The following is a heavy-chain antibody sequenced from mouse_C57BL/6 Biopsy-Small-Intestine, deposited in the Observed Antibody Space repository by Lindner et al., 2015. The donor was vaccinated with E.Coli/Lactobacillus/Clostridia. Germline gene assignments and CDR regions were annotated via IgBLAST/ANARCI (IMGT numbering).Heavy chain of an antibody. CDR3: ARETTTVAPYYFDY. CDR2: IYYSGTI. V-gene: IGHV3-5*01. Sequence: VQLQESGPGLVKPSQTVFLTCTVTGISITTGNYRWSWIRQFPGNKLEWIGYIYYSGTITYNPSLTSRTTITRDTPKNQFFLEMNSLTAEDTATYYCARETTTVAPYYFDYWGQGTTLTVSS. D-gene: IGHD1-1*01. CDR1: GISITTGNYR. J-gene: IGHJ2*01.